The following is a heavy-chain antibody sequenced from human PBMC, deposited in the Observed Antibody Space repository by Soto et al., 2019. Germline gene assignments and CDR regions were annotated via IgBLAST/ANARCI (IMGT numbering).Heavy chain of an antibody. CDR3: ARAPKVSGSSQTRPDF. CDR1: SGSFSGYY. Sequence: XGTLSLTCSIYSGSFSGYYWSWIRQPPGKGLEWIGEISQSGNTNYSPSLKSRVSISIDTSKKQFSLNLASVSAADTAVYYCARAPKVSGSSQTRPDFWGQGTLVTVSS. D-gene: IGHD6-6*01. J-gene: IGHJ4*02. CDR2: ISQSGNT. V-gene: IGHV4-34*01.